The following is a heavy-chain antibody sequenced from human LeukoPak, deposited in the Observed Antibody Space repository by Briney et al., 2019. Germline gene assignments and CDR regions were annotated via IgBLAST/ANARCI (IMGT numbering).Heavy chain of an antibody. J-gene: IGHJ4*02. CDR1: GFTFNNYG. D-gene: IGHD1-1*01. CDR3: ARAGTLGYNSGPFDT. CDR2: IWYDGSKK. Sequence: GGSLRLSCAASGFTFNNYGMHWVRQAPGKGLEWVAVIWYDGSKKYYGDSVEGRFTISRDDPETTVFLQMNSLRVEDTAVYYCARAGTLGYNSGPFDTWGQGTLVPVSS. V-gene: IGHV3-33*01.